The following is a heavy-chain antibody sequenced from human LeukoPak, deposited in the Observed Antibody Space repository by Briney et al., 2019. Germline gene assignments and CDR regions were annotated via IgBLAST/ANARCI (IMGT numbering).Heavy chain of an antibody. J-gene: IGHJ4*02. CDR1: GGSISSGGYS. CDR2: IYHSGST. CDR3: VRDSELHY. V-gene: IGHV4-30-2*02. Sequence: SQTLSLTCAVSGGSISSGGYSWSWIRQPPGKGLEWIGYIYHSGSTYYNPSLKSRATISADTSKNQFSLKLNSVTAADTAVYYCVRDSELHYWGRGILVTVSS. D-gene: IGHD1-26*01.